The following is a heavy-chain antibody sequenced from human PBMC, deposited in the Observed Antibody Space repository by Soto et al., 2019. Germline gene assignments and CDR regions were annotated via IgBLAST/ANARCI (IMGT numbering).Heavy chain of an antibody. J-gene: IGHJ4*02. CDR3: ARQIPNICDF. D-gene: IGHD2-21*01. Sequence: PGGSLKISCKGVGYRLYAAWIGWVRQMPGKGLEWMSIIKPGGSDLRYSPSFRGQVTISADAAVNTAYLQWDSLKASDTAMYYCARQIPNICDFWGQGTLVTVSS. V-gene: IGHV5-51*01. CDR2: IKPGGSDL. CDR1: GYRLYAAW.